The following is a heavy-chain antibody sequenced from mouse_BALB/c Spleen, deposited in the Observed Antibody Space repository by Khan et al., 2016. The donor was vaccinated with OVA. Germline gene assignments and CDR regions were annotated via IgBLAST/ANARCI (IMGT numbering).Heavy chain of an antibody. CDR3: ARSVTITTVVATDFDY. D-gene: IGHD1-1*01. CDR2: ISYSGRT. Sequence: EVQLQESGPGLVKPSQSLSLTCTVTGYSITSDYAWNWIRQFPGNKLEWMGYISYSGRTSYNPSLNSRISITRDTSKNQCVLQLNSVTTEDTATYYCARSVTITTVVATDFDYWGQGTTRTVSS. CDR1: GYSITSDYA. J-gene: IGHJ2*01. V-gene: IGHV3-2*02.